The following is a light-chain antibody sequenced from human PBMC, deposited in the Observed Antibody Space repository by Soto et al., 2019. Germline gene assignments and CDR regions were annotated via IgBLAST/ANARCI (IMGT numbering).Light chain of an antibody. V-gene: IGLV2-8*01. CDR2: EVS. CDR1: SSDVGGYNY. CDR3: SSYAGNNNKMV. Sequence: QAALTQYPSASGSPGQSVTISCTGTSSDVGGYNYVSWYQQHPGKAPKLMIFEVSKRPSGVPDRFSGSKSGNTASLTVSGLQAEDEADYYCSSYAGNNNKMVFGGGTKLTVL. J-gene: IGLJ2*01.